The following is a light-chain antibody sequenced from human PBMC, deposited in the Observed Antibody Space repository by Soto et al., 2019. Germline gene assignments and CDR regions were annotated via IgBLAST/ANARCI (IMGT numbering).Light chain of an antibody. J-gene: IGLJ1*01. CDR1: SSNIGSNT. V-gene: IGLV1-44*01. CDR2: NNN. Sequence: QSVLTQPPSASGTPGQRVTISCSGSSSNIGSNTVNWYQQLPGTAPKLLIYNNNQRPSGVPDRFSGAKSGTSASLVISWLQSEDEADYYCAAWDDSLNGLVFGTGTKLTVL. CDR3: AAWDDSLNGLV.